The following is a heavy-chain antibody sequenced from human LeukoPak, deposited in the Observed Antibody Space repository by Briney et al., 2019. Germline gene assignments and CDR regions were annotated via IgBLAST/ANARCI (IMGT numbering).Heavy chain of an antibody. J-gene: IGHJ6*03. V-gene: IGHV4-4*07. CDR1: GGSISSYY. CDR3: ARVGLFGPYYYYYMDV. Sequence: SETLSLTCTVSGGSISSYYWSWIRQPAGKGLEWIGRIYTSGSTNYNPSLKSRVTMPVDTSKNQFSLKLSSVTAADTAVYYCARVGLFGPYYYYYMDVWGKGTTVTISS. CDR2: IYTSGST. D-gene: IGHD3-22*01.